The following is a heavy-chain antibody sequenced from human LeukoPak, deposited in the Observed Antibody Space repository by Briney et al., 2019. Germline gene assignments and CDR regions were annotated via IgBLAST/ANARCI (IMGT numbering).Heavy chain of an antibody. CDR1: GYTLTELS. Sequence: GASVKVSRKVSGYTLTELSMHWGRQAPGTGLEWVGGFDPEDGETIYAQKFQGRVTMPEDTSTDTTYLELSSLRSEDTAVYYCATVPRIWSGYYTSEYFQHWGQGPLVTVSS. D-gene: IGHD3-3*01. J-gene: IGHJ1*01. V-gene: IGHV1-24*01. CDR3: ATVPRIWSGYYTSEYFQH. CDR2: FDPEDGET.